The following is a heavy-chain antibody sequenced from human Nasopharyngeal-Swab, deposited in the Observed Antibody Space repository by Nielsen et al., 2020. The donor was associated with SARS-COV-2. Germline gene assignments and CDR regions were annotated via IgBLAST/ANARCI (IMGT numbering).Heavy chain of an antibody. CDR2: IYYSGST. CDR1: GGSISSSSYY. J-gene: IGHJ4*02. Sequence: SETLSLTCTVSGGSISSSSYYWGWIRQPPGKGLEWIGSIYYSGSTYYNPSLKSRVTISVDTSKNQFSLKLSSVTAAGTAVYYCARQLTSITIFGVVTRAFDYWGQGTLVTVSS. D-gene: IGHD3-3*01. V-gene: IGHV4-39*01. CDR3: ARQLTSITIFGVVTRAFDY.